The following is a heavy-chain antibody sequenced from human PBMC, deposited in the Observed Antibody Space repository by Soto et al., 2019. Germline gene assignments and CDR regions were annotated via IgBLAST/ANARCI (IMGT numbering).Heavy chain of an antibody. V-gene: IGHV3-66*01. CDR3: AREVLWFGELFPSPDY. CDR2: IYSGGST. CDR1: GFTVSSNY. D-gene: IGHD3-10*01. Sequence: GESLKISCAASGFTVSSNYMSWVRQAPGKGLEWVSVIYSGGSTYYADSVKGRFTISRDNSKNTLYLQMNSLRAEDTAVYYCAREVLWFGELFPSPDYWGQGTLVTVSS. J-gene: IGHJ4*02.